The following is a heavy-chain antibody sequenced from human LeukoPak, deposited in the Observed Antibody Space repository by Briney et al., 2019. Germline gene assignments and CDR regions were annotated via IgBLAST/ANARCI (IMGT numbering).Heavy chain of an antibody. V-gene: IGHV3-23*01. D-gene: IGHD4-17*01. Sequence: GGSLRLSCAASGFTFSSYAMSWVRQAPEKGLEWVSAISGSGGSTYYADSVKGRFTISRDNSKNTLYLQMNSLRAEDTAAYYCAKGMGTTSLSWDYWGQGTLVTVSS. J-gene: IGHJ4*02. CDR3: AKGMGTTSLSWDY. CDR2: ISGSGGST. CDR1: GFTFSSYA.